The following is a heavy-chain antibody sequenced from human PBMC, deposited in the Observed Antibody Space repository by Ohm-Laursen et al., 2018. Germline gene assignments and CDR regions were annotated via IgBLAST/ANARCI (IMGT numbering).Heavy chain of an antibody. CDR3: AKDVGVAFAYDS. V-gene: IGHV3-30*18. CDR1: GFTFSSYG. J-gene: IGHJ4*02. Sequence: SLRLSCTASGFTFSSYGMHWVRQAPGKGLEWVAVVSYDERCKNYVDSVKGRFTVSRDNSKDTLYLQMNSLRNEDTAIYYCAKDVGVAFAYDSWGQGTLVTVSS. D-gene: IGHD2-15*01. CDR2: VSYDERCK.